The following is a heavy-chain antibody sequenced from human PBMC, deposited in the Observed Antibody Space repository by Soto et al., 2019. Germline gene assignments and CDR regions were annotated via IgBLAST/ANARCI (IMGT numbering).Heavy chain of an antibody. CDR1: GFPVSSNY. CDR3: ARVTGDY. D-gene: IGHD2-8*02. V-gene: IGHV3-53*04. Sequence: GGSLRLSSAASGFPVSSNYMSWVRQAPGKGLEWVSVIYSGGSTYYADSVKGRFTISRHNSKNTLYLQMNSLRAEDTAVYYCARVTGDYWGQGTLVTVSS. J-gene: IGHJ4*02. CDR2: IYSGGST.